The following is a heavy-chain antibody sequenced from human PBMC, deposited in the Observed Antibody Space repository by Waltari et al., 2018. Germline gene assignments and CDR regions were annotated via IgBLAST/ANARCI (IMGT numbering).Heavy chain of an antibody. D-gene: IGHD3-3*01. CDR1: GFTFVNYW. Sequence: EVQLVESGGGLVQPGGSLNLSCAASGFTFVNYWMTWVRQAPGKGLEWVANIKQDGSEKYYVDSVKGRFTISRDNAKNSLYLQMNSLRAEDTAVYYCARKIFGVVRDYWGQGTLVTVSS. V-gene: IGHV3-7*01. CDR3: ARKIFGVVRDY. CDR2: IKQDGSEK. J-gene: IGHJ4*02.